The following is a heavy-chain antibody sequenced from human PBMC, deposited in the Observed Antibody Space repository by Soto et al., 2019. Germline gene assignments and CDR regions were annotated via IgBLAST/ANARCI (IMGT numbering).Heavy chain of an antibody. CDR2: IIPIFTRT. D-gene: IGHD2-15*01. CDR1: GGTFSTSS. J-gene: IGHJ4*02. CDR3: ARDVVRSTAGDS. Sequence: QLQLVQSGTEVKEPGSSVKVSCKASGGTFSTSSFVWVRQGPGQGLEWMGGIIPIFTRTNFAQKFQGRVTYSEDESTRTTYMELRSLTSADTAIYYCARDVVRSTAGDSWGQGTLVTVSS. V-gene: IGHV1-69*01.